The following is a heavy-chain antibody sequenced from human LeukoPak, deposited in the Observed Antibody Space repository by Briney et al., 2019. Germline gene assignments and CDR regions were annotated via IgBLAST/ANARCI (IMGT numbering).Heavy chain of an antibody. D-gene: IGHD5-18*01. J-gene: IGHJ4*02. CDR1: GFTLTTYA. V-gene: IGHV3-23*01. CDR3: AKDRYTYGPKDFDY. CDR2: ISGSGGST. Sequence: QTGGSLRLSCAASGFTLTTYAMTWVRQAPGKGLEWVSRISGSGGSTYYADTVKGRFTISRDNSKNTLYLQMNSLRAEDTAGYYCAKDRYTYGPKDFDYWGQGTLVTVSS.